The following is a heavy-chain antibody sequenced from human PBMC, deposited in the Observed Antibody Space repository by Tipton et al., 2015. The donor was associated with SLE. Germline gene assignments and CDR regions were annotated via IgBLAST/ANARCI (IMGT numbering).Heavy chain of an antibody. V-gene: IGHV4-39*07. CDR3: ARRTDDYSNWFDP. CDR1: GGSISRSNYY. CDR2: VFYTGNT. D-gene: IGHD4-11*01. Sequence: TLSLTCTVSGGSISRSNYYWGWIRQSPGKGREWIGNVFYTGNTYYNPSLKSRVVISVDTSKNQFSLKLNSVTAADTAVYYCARRTDDYSNWFDPWGQGTQVTASS. J-gene: IGHJ5*02.